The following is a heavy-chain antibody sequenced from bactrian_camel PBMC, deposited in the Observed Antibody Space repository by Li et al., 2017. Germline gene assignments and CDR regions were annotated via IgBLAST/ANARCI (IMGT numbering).Heavy chain of an antibody. CDR3: ASDRDDHWNTVAGRIRACILTVGEEDFRY. CDR1: GDTNSRKC. J-gene: IGHJ6*01. V-gene: IGHV3S40*01. CDR2: IATGSGTT. Sequence: EVQLVESGGGSVQAGGSLRLSCAASGDTNSRKCMAWFRQAPGKEREGVAAIATGSGTTVYAYSVKGRFTISQDDANNTVYLQMDSLKAEDTALYYCASDRDDHWNTVAGRIRACILTVGEEDFRYWGQGTQVTVS. D-gene: IGHD1*01.